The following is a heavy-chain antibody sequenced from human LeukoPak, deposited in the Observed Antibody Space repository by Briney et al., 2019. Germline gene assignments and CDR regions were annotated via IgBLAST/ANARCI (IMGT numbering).Heavy chain of an antibody. CDR2: ISYDGSDK. J-gene: IGHJ4*02. D-gene: IGHD3-3*01. V-gene: IGHV3-30*01. Sequence: PGRSLRLSCAASGFTFSRYAMHWVRQAPGKGLECVAIISYDGSDKYYADSVKGRFAISRDDSKSTLYLQMKSLRPEDTALYFCARETDFWSGYYPPDYWGQGTLVTVSS. CDR3: ARETDFWSGYYPPDY. CDR1: GFTFSRYA.